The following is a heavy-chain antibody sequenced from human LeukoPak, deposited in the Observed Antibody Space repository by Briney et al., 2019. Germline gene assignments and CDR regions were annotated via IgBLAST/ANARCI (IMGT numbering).Heavy chain of an antibody. CDR3: TRGGHDYGGSFDT. CDR1: GGSFSGYY. D-gene: IGHD4-23*01. J-gene: IGHJ5*02. Sequence: SETLSLTCAVYGGSFSGYYWSWIRQPPGKGLEWIGEINHSGSTNYNPSLKSRVTISVDTSKNQFSLKLSSVTAADTAVYYCTRGGHDYGGSFDTWGQGILVTVSS. CDR2: INHSGST. V-gene: IGHV4-34*01.